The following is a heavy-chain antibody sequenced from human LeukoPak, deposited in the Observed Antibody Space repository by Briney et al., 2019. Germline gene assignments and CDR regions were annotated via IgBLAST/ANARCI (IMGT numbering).Heavy chain of an antibody. CDR1: GGSFSGYY. Sequence: SETLSLTCAVYGGSFSGYYWSWIRQPPGKGLEWIREINHSGSTNYNPSLKSRVTISVDTSKNQFSLKMRSVTAADTAVYYCARGRGYNSFDYWGQGTLVTVSS. CDR3: ARGRGYNSFDY. CDR2: INHSGST. D-gene: IGHD5-24*01. V-gene: IGHV4-34*01. J-gene: IGHJ4*02.